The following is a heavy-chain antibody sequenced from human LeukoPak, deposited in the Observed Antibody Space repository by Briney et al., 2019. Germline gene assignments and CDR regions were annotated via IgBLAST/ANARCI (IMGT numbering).Heavy chain of an antibody. V-gene: IGHV4-59*07. CDR2: INDSGST. J-gene: IGHJ6*02. CDR1: GGSMTNLY. Sequence: SDTLSLTCSVSGGSMTNLYWTWTRQPPGKGLEWMGDINDSGSTRYNTSLESRVTISVDTSKSQFSLKLSSVTAADTAVYYCAKGGSTNFYYGDVWGQGTTVTVSS. CDR3: AKGGSTNFYYGDV. D-gene: IGHD2/OR15-2a*01.